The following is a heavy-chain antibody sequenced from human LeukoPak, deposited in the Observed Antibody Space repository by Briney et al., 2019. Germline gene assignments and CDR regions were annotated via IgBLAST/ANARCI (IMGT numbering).Heavy chain of an antibody. D-gene: IGHD3-3*01. CDR3: ARDLRFLEWLYGMDV. CDR2: ISSSGSTI. Sequence: GGSLRLSCAATGFTFSSYEMNWVRQAPGKGLEWVSYISSSGSTIYYAGSVKGRFTISRDNAKNSLYLQMNSLRAEDTAVYYCARDLRFLEWLYGMDVWGQGTTVTVSS. CDR1: GFTFSSYE. J-gene: IGHJ6*02. V-gene: IGHV3-48*03.